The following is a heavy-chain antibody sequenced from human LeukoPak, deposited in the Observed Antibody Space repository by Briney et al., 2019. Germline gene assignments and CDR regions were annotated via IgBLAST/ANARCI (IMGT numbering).Heavy chain of an antibody. CDR1: GFTVSTNY. Sequence: PGGSLRLSCAASGFTVSTNYLTWVRQAPGKGLEWVSIIYGADSTYYAGSVKGRFIISRDNSKNTVYLQMSSLRAKDTAVYYCARDDSWSDGRGLDDWGQGTLVTVSS. CDR2: IYGADST. V-gene: IGHV3-53*01. D-gene: IGHD1-1*01. CDR3: ARDDSWSDGRGLDD. J-gene: IGHJ4*02.